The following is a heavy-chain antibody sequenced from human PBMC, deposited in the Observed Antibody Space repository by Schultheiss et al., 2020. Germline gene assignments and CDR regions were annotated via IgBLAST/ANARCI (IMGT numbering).Heavy chain of an antibody. CDR1: GFTFSGYA. Sequence: GGSLRLSCATSGFTFSGYAMSWVRQAPGKGLEWVSSGGVNTHYANSVKGRFTISRDNAKNSLYLQMNSLRGDDTAVYYCARDKTTITTGYFQHWGQGTLVTVSS. V-gene: IGHV3-21*06. D-gene: IGHD4-11*01. CDR3: ARDKTTITTGYFQH. CDR2: GGVNT. J-gene: IGHJ1*01.